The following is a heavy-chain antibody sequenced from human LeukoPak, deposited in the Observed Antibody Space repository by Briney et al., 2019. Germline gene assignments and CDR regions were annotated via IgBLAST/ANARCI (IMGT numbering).Heavy chain of an antibody. V-gene: IGHV1-69*13. J-gene: IGHJ4*02. CDR1: GGTLSSYA. D-gene: IGHD5-12*01. CDR2: IIPIFGTA. CDR3: ARSLATPPRGPEYYFDY. Sequence: SVKVSCTASGGTLSSYAISWVRQAPGQGLEWMGGIIPIFGTANYAQKFQGRVTITADESTSTAYMELSSLRSEDTAVYYCARSLATPPRGPEYYFDYWGQGTLVTVSS.